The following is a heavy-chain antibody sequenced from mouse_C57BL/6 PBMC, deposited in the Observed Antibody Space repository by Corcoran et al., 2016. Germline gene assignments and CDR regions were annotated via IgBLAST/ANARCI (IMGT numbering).Heavy chain of an antibody. CDR1: GYTFTTYG. J-gene: IGHJ1*03. V-gene: IGHV9-3*01. Sequence: QIQLVQSGPELKKPGETVKISCKASGYTFTTYGMSWVKRAPGKDLKWMGWINTYSGVPTYADDFKGRFAFSLETSASTAYLQINNLKNEDTATYFCVRDSNWYFDVWGTVTTVTVSS. CDR3: VRDSNWYFDV. CDR2: INTYSGVP.